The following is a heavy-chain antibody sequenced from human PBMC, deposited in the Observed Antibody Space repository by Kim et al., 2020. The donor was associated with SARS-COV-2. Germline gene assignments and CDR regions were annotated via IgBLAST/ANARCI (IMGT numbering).Heavy chain of an antibody. CDR2: ISGSGGST. CDR1: GFTFSSYA. D-gene: IGHD5-18*01. V-gene: IGHV3-23*01. CDR3: AHHGPGIQLWLLRAFDI. Sequence: GGSLRLSCAASGFTFSSYAMSWVRQAPGKGLEWVSAISGSGGSTYYADSVKGRFIISRDNSKNTLYLQMNSLRAEDTAVYYCAHHGPGIQLWLLRAFDIWGQGTMVTVSS. J-gene: IGHJ3*02.